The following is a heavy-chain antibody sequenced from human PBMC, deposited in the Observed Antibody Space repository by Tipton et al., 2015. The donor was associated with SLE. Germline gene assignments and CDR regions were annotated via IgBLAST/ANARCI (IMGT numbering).Heavy chain of an antibody. V-gene: IGHV4-61*02. CDR2: VYTAGSP. CDR1: GVSISSGSYY. Sequence: TLSLNCTVSGVSISSGSYYWNWIRQPAGKGLEWMGRVYTAGSPYYNPSLESRVTISLDTSKNQFSLKLTSVTAADTAMYYCARTLDTLDIWGQGTMVTVSS. CDR3: ARTLDTLDI. J-gene: IGHJ3*02.